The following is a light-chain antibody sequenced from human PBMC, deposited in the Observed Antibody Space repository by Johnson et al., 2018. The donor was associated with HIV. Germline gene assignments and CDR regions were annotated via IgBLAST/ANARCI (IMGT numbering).Light chain of an antibody. V-gene: IGLV1-51*01. CDR3: GPWDNSLSAHV. CDR2: DNN. CDR1: SSNIGNNY. J-gene: IGLJ1*01. Sequence: QSILTQPPSVSAAPGQKVTISCSGSSSNIGNNYVSWYQQLPGTAPKLLIYDNNKRPSGIPDRFSGSKSGTSATLGITGLQTGDEADYYCGPWDNSLSAHVFGTGTKVTVL.